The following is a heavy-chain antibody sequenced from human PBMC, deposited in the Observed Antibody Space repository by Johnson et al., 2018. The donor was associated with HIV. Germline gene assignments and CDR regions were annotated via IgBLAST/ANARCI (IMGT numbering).Heavy chain of an antibody. D-gene: IGHD5-12*01. V-gene: IGHV3-38-3*01. Sequence: VQLVESRGVLVQAGGSLRLSCAASGFTVSYNYMSCVRQAPGRGLQWVSSITGGSTYYADSVKGRFTISRDNSKNTLYLQMNSLRAEDTAVYYCARDGLATYAFDNWGQGTMVTVSS. CDR3: ARDGLATYAFDN. CDR2: ITGGST. CDR1: GFTVSYNY. J-gene: IGHJ3*02.